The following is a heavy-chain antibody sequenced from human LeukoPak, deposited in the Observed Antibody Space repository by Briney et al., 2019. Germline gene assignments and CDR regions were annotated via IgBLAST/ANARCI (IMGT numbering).Heavy chain of an antibody. CDR2: INPNSGDT. D-gene: IGHD3-3*01. CDR3: ARGRFRVTTSNACIGDY. Sequence: ASVKVSCKASGYTFTSYDINWVRQATGQGLEWMGWINPNSGDTNIGQKFQGRVTLTSDTSKSTAYMELTSLESDDTALYYCARGRFRVTTSNACIGDYWGQGTLITVSS. CDR1: GYTFTSYD. V-gene: IGHV1-8*02. J-gene: IGHJ4*02.